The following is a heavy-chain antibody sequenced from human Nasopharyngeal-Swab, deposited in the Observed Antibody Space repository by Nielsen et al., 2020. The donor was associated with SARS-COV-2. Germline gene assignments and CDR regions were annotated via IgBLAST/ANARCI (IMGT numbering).Heavy chain of an antibody. CDR1: GGTFSSYA. D-gene: IGHD3-3*01. Sequence: SVKVSCKASGGTFSSYAISWVRQAPGQGLEWMGGIIPILGIANYAQKFQGRVTITADKSTSKAYMELSSLRSEDTAVYYCARDSDFWSPGYYYYYGMDVWGQGTTVTVSS. V-gene: IGHV1-69*10. J-gene: IGHJ6*02. CDR2: IIPILGIA. CDR3: ARDSDFWSPGYYYYYGMDV.